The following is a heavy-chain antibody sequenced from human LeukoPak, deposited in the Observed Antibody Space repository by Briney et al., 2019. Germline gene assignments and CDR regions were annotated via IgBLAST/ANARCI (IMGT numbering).Heavy chain of an antibody. CDR1: GFTFTSFG. V-gene: IGHV3-30*03. J-gene: IGHJ4*02. Sequence: GTSLRLSCAASGFTFTSFGMHWVRQAPGKGLEWVALITYDGYYKYYSDSVKGRFTISSDTSKNTMYLQMNSLRAEDTAVYYCARDLSPVVRASPMGYWGQGTLVTVSS. D-gene: IGHD3-10*01. CDR2: ITYDGYYK. CDR3: ARDLSPVVRASPMGY.